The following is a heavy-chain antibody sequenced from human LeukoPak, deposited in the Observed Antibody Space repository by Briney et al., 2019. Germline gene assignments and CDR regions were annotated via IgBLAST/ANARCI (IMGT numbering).Heavy chain of an antibody. D-gene: IGHD5-12*01. Sequence: QPGRSLRLSCAASGFTFSSYAMHWVRQAPGKGLEWVAVISYDGSNKYYADSVKGRFTISRDNSKNTLYLQMNSLRAEDTAVYYCARVGKDSGYDWLYYFDYWGQGTLVTVSS. CDR1: GFTFSSYA. V-gene: IGHV3-30*04. J-gene: IGHJ4*02. CDR3: ARVGKDSGYDWLYYFDY. CDR2: ISYDGSNK.